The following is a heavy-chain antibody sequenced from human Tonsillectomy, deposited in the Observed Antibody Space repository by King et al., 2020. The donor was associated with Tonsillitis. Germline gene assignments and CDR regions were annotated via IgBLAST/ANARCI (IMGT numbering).Heavy chain of an antibody. CDR2: KSHDGSNK. V-gene: IGHV3-30*18. J-gene: IGHJ6*02. CDR3: AKDKADTAMVTDYYYYGMDV. Sequence: MQLVQSGGGVVQPGRSLRLSCVASGFTFSTFGMHWVRQAPGKGLEWVAVKSHDGSNKYYADSVKGRFTISRDNSKNTLYLQMNSLRAEDTAVYYCAKDKADTAMVTDYYYYGMDVWGQGTTVTVSS. D-gene: IGHD5-18*01. CDR1: GFTFSTFG.